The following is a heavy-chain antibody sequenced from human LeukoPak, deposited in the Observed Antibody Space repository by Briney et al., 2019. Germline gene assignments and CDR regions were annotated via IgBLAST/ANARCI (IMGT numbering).Heavy chain of an antibody. Sequence: SETLSLTRTASGGSISSSSYYWGWIRQPPGKGLEWIGSICYSGGTYYNPSLKSRVTISVDTSKNQFSLKLSSVTAADTAVYYCASPLWFGELSAFDIWGQGTMVTVSS. CDR2: ICYSGGT. J-gene: IGHJ3*02. D-gene: IGHD3-10*01. CDR3: ASPLWFGELSAFDI. V-gene: IGHV4-39*01. CDR1: GGSISSSSYY.